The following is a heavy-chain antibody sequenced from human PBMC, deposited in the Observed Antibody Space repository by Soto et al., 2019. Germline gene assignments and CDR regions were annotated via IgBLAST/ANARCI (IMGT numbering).Heavy chain of an antibody. CDR3: EREGDVPYYSSGMDV. D-gene: IGHD2-21*02. J-gene: IGHJ6*02. CDR2: INGGNGNT. Sequence: ASVKVSCKASGNTVPNYAIHWVRQAPGQRLEWMGWINGGNGNTYYSEHFQGRVTFTRDTSAGTVYMELRSLRSDDTAVYYCEREGDVPYYSSGMDVWAKGPRSPSP. CDR1: GNTVPNYA. V-gene: IGHV1-3*01.